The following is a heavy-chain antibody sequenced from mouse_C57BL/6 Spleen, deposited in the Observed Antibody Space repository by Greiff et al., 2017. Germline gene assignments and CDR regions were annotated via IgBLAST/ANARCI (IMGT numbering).Heavy chain of an antibody. J-gene: IGHJ2*01. CDR2: IDPETGGT. CDR1: GYTFTDYE. V-gene: IGHV1-15*01. Sequence: QVQLKESGAELVRPGASVTLSCKASGYTFTDYEMHWVKQTPVHGLEWIGAIDPETGGTAYNQKFKGKAILTADKSSSTAYMELRSLTSEDSAVYYCTTADYWGQGTTLTVSS. CDR3: TTADY.